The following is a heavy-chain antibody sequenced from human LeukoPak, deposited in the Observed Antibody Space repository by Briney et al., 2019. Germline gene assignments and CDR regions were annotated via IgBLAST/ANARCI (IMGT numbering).Heavy chain of an antibody. D-gene: IGHD5-18*01. CDR1: GLTFSSYA. V-gene: IGHV3-30-3*01. CDR3: ARARGYSYWALVG. J-gene: IGHJ4*02. CDR2: ISYDGSNK. Sequence: GGSLRLSCAASGLTFSSYAMHWVRQAPGKGLEWVAVISYDGSNKYYADSVKGRFTISRDNSKNTLYLQMNSLRAEDTAVYYCARARGYSYWALVGWGQGTLVTVSS.